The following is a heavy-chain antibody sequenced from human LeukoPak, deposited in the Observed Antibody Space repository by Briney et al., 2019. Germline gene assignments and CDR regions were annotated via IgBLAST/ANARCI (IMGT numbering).Heavy chain of an antibody. Sequence: SETLSLTCTVSGGSISSNSDYWGWIRQPPGKGLEWIGSIYYSGTTYYNPSLKSRVTISVDTSRNQFSLNLSSMTAADTAVYYCARGRPYNVGLPPWFDPWGQGTLVTVSS. CDR1: GGSISSNSDY. CDR3: ARGRPYNVGLPPWFDP. D-gene: IGHD1-14*01. J-gene: IGHJ5*02. CDR2: IYYSGTT. V-gene: IGHV4-39*07.